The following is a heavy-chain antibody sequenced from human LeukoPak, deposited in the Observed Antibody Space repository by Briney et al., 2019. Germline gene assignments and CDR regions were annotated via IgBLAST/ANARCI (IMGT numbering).Heavy chain of an antibody. CDR1: GYSISSGYY. V-gene: IGHV4-38-2*02. CDR2: IYHSGST. J-gene: IGHJ4*02. Sequence: SETLSLACTVSGYSISSGYYWGWIRQPPGKGLEWIGSIYHSGSTYYNPSLKSRVTISVDTSKNQFSLKLSSVTAADTAVYYCARAWGQNDTPTIWGQGTLVTVSS. D-gene: IGHD3-16*01. CDR3: ARAWGQNDTPTI.